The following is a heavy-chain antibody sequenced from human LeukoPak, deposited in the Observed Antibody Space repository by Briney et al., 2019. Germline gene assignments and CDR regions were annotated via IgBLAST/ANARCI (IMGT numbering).Heavy chain of an antibody. CDR1: GYSFTSYW. V-gene: IGHV5-51*01. Sequence: GESLKISWKGSGYSFTSYWIGWVRQMPGKGLEWMGIIYPGDSDTRYSPSFQGQVTISADKSISNAYLQWSSLKASDTAMYYCARHGGIVATIRGDDAFDIWGQGTMVTVSS. CDR2: IYPGDSDT. J-gene: IGHJ3*02. CDR3: ARHGGIVATIRGDDAFDI. D-gene: IGHD5-12*01.